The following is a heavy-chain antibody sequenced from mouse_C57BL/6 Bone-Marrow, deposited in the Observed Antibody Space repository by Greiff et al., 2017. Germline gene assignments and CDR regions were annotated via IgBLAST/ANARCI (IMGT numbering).Heavy chain of an antibody. CDR2: INPGSGGT. Sequence: VQLQESGAELVRPGTSVKVSCKASGYAFTNYLIEWVKQRPGQGLEWIGVINPGSGGTNYNEKFKGKATLTADKSSITAYMQLSSLTSEDSAVYFCARRLSYYFDYWGQGTTLTVSS. CDR1: GYAFTNYL. V-gene: IGHV1-54*01. J-gene: IGHJ2*01. CDR3: ARRLSYYFDY.